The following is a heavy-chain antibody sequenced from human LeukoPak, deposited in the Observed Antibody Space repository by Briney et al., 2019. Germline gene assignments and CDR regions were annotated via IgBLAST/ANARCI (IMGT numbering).Heavy chain of an antibody. V-gene: IGHV3-74*01. CDR3: ARGYTGTQYGEVY. D-gene: IGHD1-26*01. CDR1: VFTFSSHW. J-gene: IGHJ4*02. CDR2: IKSDGRTT. Sequence: QPGGSLRLFCAASVFTFSSHWMHWVRDAPGRGLVWVSRIKSDGRTTDYAESVKGRFTISRDNAKNTLYLQMNSLTADDTAVYYCARGYTGTQYGEVYWGQGTLVTVSS.